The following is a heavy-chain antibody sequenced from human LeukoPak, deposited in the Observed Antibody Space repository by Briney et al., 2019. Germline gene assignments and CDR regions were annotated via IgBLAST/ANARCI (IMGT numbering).Heavy chain of an antibody. CDR1: GYTFTSYY. CDR3: ARGMGAYCGGDCYSANWFDP. Sequence: ASVKVSCKASGYTFTSYYMHWVRQAPGQGLEWMGIINPSGGSTSYAQKFQGRVTMTRDTSTSTVYMELSSLRSEDTAVYYCARGMGAYCGGDCYSANWFDPWGQGTLVTASS. D-gene: IGHD2-21*02. J-gene: IGHJ5*02. V-gene: IGHV1-46*01. CDR2: INPSGGST.